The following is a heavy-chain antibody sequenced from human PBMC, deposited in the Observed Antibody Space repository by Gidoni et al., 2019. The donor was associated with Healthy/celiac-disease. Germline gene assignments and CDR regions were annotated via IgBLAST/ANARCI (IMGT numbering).Heavy chain of an antibody. V-gene: IGHV3-30*18. CDR2: ISYDVSNK. CDR1: GITVSSYG. CDR3: AKAGRGYSGYQPFLSDAFDI. D-gene: IGHD5-12*01. Sequence: QVQLVESGGGVVQPGRSLRLSCAASGITVSSYGMHWVRQAPGKGLEWVAVISYDVSNKYYADSVKGRFTISRDNSKNTLYLQMNSLRAEDTAVYYCAKAGRGYSGYQPFLSDAFDIWGQGTMVTVSS. J-gene: IGHJ3*02.